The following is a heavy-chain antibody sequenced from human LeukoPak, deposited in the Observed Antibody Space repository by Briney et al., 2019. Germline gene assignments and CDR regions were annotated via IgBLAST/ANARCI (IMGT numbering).Heavy chain of an antibody. CDR2: ISSSSSYI. CDR1: GFTFSSYS. Sequence: PGGSLRLSCAASGFTFSSYSMNWVRQAPGKGLEWVSSISSSSSYIYYADSVKGRFTISRDNAKNSLYLQMNSLRAEDTAVYYCARGPANPLYYYYYMDVWGKGTTVTVSS. CDR3: ARGPANPLYYYYYMDV. V-gene: IGHV3-21*01. J-gene: IGHJ6*03.